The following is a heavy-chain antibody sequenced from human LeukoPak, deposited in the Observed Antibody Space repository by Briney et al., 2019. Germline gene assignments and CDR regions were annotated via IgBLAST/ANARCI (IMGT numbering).Heavy chain of an antibody. CDR1: EFTFSSYS. J-gene: IGHJ4*02. D-gene: IGHD5-24*01. Sequence: GGSLRLSCAASEFTFSSYSMNWVRQAPGKRRKWVSSTNSSSNYIYYADSMKGRFTISRDNAKNSLYLQMNNLRAEDTTIYFCAREMAAGAFDDTGQAALVTVSS. CDR3: AREMAAGAFDD. V-gene: IGHV3-21*01. CDR2: TNSSSNYI.